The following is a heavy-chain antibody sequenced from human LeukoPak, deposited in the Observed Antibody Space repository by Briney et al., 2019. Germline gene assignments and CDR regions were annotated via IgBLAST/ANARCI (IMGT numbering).Heavy chain of an antibody. CDR2: IWTSGIT. Sequence: PSETLSLTCTVSGGSISGHYWSWIRQSPGRGLEWIGNIWTSGITKYNPSLNSRVTILIDTSKSQVYLKVRSMTAADTAVYYCARRAQDGTDNYFDPWGQGTLVTVSS. V-gene: IGHV4-4*09. CDR1: GGSISGHY. D-gene: IGHD1-14*01. J-gene: IGHJ5*02. CDR3: ARRAQDGTDNYFDP.